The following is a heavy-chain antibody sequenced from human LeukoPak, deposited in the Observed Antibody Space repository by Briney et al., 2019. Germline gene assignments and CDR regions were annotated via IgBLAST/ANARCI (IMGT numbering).Heavy chain of an antibody. V-gene: IGHV4-39*01. CDR2: IYYSGST. Sequence: PSETLSLTCTVSGGSISSSSYYWGWLRQPPGRGLEWIVSIYYSGSTYYNPSLKSRVTISVDTSKNQFSLKLSSVTAADTAVYYCARQLGYCSSTSCYADKVDYWGQGTLVTVSS. CDR1: GGSISSSSYY. CDR3: ARQLGYCSSTSCYADKVDY. J-gene: IGHJ4*02. D-gene: IGHD2-2*01.